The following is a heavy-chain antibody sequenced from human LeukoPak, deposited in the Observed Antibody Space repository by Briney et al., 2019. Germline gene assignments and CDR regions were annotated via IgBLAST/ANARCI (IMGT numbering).Heavy chain of an antibody. J-gene: IGHJ4*02. CDR3: AREIVATFDY. CDR1: GFTFSDYA. CDR2: ISYDGTYK. D-gene: IGHD5-12*01. Sequence: GGSLRLSCAASGFTFSDYAMHWVRQAPDKGLEWVSVISYDGTYKYYGNSVKGRVTISRDNSKNTLYLQMDSLRPEDTGVYSCAREIVATFDYWGQGTLVTVSS. V-gene: IGHV3-30*04.